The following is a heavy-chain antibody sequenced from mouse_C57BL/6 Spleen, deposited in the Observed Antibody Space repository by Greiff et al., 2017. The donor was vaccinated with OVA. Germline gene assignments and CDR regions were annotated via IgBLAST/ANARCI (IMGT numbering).Heavy chain of an antibody. CDR3: TAYYYYAMDY. V-gene: IGHV1-5*01. Sequence: VQLQQSGTVLARPGASVKLSCKTSGYTFTSYWMHWVQQRPGQGLEWIGAIYPGNSDTSYNQKFKGKAKLTAVTSASTAYMERSSLTNEDSAVYYCTAYYYYAMDYWGQGTSVTVSS. CDR1: GYTFTSYW. CDR2: IYPGNSDT. J-gene: IGHJ4*01.